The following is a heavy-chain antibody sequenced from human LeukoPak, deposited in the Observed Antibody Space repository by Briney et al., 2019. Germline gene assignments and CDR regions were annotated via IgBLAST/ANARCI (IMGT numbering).Heavy chain of an antibody. Sequence: GGSLRLSCAASGLTFSNYAMSWVRQAPGKGLEWVAVISGGGSNKYYADSVKGRFTISRDNSKNTLYVQMKSLRAEDRTVYYCATVSRATPTRPYYFDYWGQGTLVTVSS. V-gene: IGHV3-23*01. CDR1: GLTFSNYA. CDR3: ATVSRATPTRPYYFDY. CDR2: ISGGGSNK. D-gene: IGHD4-17*01. J-gene: IGHJ4*02.